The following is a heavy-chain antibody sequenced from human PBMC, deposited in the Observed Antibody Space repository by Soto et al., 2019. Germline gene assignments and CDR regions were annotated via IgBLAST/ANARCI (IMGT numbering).Heavy chain of an antibody. V-gene: IGHV5-51*01. D-gene: IGHD3-3*01. CDR1: GYSFTSYW. CDR2: IYPGDSDT. Sequence: GESLKISCKGSGYSFTSYWIGWVRQMPGKGLEWMGIIYPGDSDTRYSPSFQGQVTISADKSISTAYLQWSSLKASDTAMYYCAIPPLRFLEWSTPYFDYWGQGTLVTVSS. J-gene: IGHJ4*02. CDR3: AIPPLRFLEWSTPYFDY.